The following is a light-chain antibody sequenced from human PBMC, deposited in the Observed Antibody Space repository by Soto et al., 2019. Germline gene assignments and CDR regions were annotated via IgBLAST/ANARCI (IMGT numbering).Light chain of an antibody. CDR2: AAS. CDR3: QQASSAPHT. V-gene: IGKV1-39*01. CDR1: QSVGTS. J-gene: IGKJ2*01. Sequence: DIQMTQSPSSLSASVGDRVTITCRASQSVGTSLNWYQQKTGRGHKLLIYAASTLQSGVPSRFNGSGSGTDFTLTIGILQPEDFASYSCQQASSAPHTFGQGTNLEI.